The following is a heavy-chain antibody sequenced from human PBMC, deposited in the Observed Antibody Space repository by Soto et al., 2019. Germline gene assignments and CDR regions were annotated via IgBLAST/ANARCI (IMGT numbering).Heavy chain of an antibody. Sequence: SQTLSLTCAISGDSVASNNAAWNWIRQSPSRGLEWLGRTYYRSRWYNDYAVSVKSRITVNPDTSKNQFSLQLTSVTPEDTAVYYCAGTTSHYWYYMDVWGKGTTVTVSS. CDR2: TYYRSRWYN. D-gene: IGHD1-7*01. CDR1: GDSVASNNAA. J-gene: IGHJ6*03. CDR3: AGTTSHYWYYMDV. V-gene: IGHV6-1*01.